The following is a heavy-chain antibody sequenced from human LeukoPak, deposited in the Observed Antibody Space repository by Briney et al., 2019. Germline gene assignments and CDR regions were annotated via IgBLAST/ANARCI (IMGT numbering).Heavy chain of an antibody. CDR2: ISAYNGNT. CDR1: GYTFTSYG. Sequence: EASVTVSCTASGYTFTSYGISWVRQAPGQGLEWMGWISAYNGNTNYAQKLQGRVTMTTDTSASTAYMELRSLRSDDTAVYYCARGRLMITFGGVSDYWGQGTLVTVSS. CDR3: ARGRLMITFGGVSDY. J-gene: IGHJ4*02. D-gene: IGHD3-16*01. V-gene: IGHV1-18*01.